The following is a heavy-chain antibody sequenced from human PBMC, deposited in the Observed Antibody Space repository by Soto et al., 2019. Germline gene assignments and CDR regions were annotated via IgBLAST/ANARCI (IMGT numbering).Heavy chain of an antibody. V-gene: IGHV1-69*06. CDR1: GGTFSSHA. Sequence: QVQLVQSGAEVKKPGSSVKVSCKASGGTFSSHAINWVRQAPGEGVEWMGGIVPIFGTSNYPQKFQARVTITADKSTSTAYMEISRLTFEDTALYYCARVRGDGYNSGSVYWGQGTLVTVSS. CDR3: ARVRGDGYNSGSVY. D-gene: IGHD3-10*01. CDR2: IVPIFGTS. J-gene: IGHJ4*02.